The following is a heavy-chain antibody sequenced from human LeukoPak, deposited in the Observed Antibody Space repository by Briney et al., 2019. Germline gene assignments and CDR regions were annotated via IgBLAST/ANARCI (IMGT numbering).Heavy chain of an antibody. CDR3: ARGYYGDPSQVYYFDY. Sequence: PGGSLRLSCAASGFTFSSYSMNWVRQAPGKGLEWVSSISSSGSYIYYADSVKGRFTISRDNAKNSLYLQMNSLRAEYTAVYYCARGYYGDPSQVYYFDYWGQGTLVTVSS. CDR1: GFTFSSYS. D-gene: IGHD4-17*01. CDR2: ISSSGSYI. J-gene: IGHJ4*02. V-gene: IGHV3-21*01.